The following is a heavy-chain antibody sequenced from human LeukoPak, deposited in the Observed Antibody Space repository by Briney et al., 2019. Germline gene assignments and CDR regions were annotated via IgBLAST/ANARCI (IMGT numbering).Heavy chain of an antibody. J-gene: IGHJ4*02. CDR2: IYHSGST. Sequence: SETLSLTCAVSGGSISSSNWWSWVRQPPGKGLEWIGEIYHSGSTTYNPSLKSQVTISVDKSENQFSLKLSSVTAADTAVYYCARMDWERTSDSWGQGTLVTVSS. CDR3: ARMDWERTSDS. D-gene: IGHD3/OR15-3a*01. CDR1: GGSISSSNW. V-gene: IGHV4-4*02.